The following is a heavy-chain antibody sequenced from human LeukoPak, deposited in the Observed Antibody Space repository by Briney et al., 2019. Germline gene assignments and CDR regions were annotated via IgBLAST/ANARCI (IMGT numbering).Heavy chain of an antibody. CDR1: GGSVSSGSYY. D-gene: IGHD5-12*01. Sequence: SETLSLTCTVSGGSVSSGSYYWSWIRQPPGKGLEWIGYIYYSGSTNYNPSLKSRVTISVDTSKNQFSLKLGSVTAADTAVYYCARAISGYEAFDYWGQGTLVTVSS. CDR2: IYYSGST. J-gene: IGHJ4*02. CDR3: ARAISGYEAFDY. V-gene: IGHV4-61*01.